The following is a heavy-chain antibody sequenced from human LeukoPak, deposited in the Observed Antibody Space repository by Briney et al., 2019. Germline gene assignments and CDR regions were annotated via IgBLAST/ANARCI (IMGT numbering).Heavy chain of an antibody. CDR3: ASLFITGTSFDP. V-gene: IGHV3-33*01. CDR2: IWYDGSNK. CDR1: GFTFSSYG. J-gene: IGHJ5*02. Sequence: GGSLRLSCAASGFTFSSYGMHWVRQAPGKGLEWVAVIWYDGSNKYYADSVKGRFTISRDNSKNTLYLQMNSLRSEDTAVYYCASLFITGTSFDPWGQGTLVTVSS. D-gene: IGHD1-7*01.